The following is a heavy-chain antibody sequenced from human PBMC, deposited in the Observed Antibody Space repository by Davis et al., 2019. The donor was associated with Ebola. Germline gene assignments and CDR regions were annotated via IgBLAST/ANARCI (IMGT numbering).Heavy chain of an antibody. V-gene: IGHV1-46*01. Sequence: ASVKVSCKAFGYTFTNYYVHWVRQAPGQGLEWMGVINPSAGYTNYARKFQGRVTMTTDTITSTAYMNLRTLRADDTAVYYCARAGSSSWSVVFDYWGQGTLVTVAS. CDR3: ARAGSSSWSVVFDY. CDR1: GYTFTNYY. D-gene: IGHD6-13*01. CDR2: INPSAGYT. J-gene: IGHJ4*02.